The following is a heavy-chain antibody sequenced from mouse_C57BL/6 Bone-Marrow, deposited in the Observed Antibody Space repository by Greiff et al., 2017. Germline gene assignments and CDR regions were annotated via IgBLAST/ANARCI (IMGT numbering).Heavy chain of an antibody. CDR1: GFSLTSYG. V-gene: IGHV2-2*01. D-gene: IGHD1-1*01. J-gene: IGHJ4*01. Sequence: VQLKESGPGLVQPSQSLSITCTVSGFSLTSYGVHWVRQSPGKGLEWLGVIWSGGSTDYNAAFISRLSISKDNSKSQVFFKINSLQADDTAIYYCARGYYYGTPYYAMDYWGQGTSVTVSS. CDR3: ARGYYYGTPYYAMDY. CDR2: IWSGGST.